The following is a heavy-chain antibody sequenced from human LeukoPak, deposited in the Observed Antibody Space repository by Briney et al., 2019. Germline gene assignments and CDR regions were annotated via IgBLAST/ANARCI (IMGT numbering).Heavy chain of an antibody. J-gene: IGHJ4*02. CDR2: NFYSGST. Sequence: PSETLSLTCTVSGDSISSYYWSWIRQPPGKGLEWIGYNFYSGSTNYNPSLKSRVTISVDTSKNQFSLKLSSVTAADTAVYYCARDGGRRDGYNSRFDYWGQGTLVTVSS. CDR3: ARDGGRRDGYNSRFDY. CDR1: GDSISSYY. V-gene: IGHV4-59*12. D-gene: IGHD5-24*01.